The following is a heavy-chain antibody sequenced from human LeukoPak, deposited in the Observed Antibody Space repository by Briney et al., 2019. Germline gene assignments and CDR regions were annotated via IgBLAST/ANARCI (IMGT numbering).Heavy chain of an antibody. CDR3: ASIAVAGGDY. D-gene: IGHD6-19*01. V-gene: IGHV3-30-3*01. Sequence: GRSLRLSCAASGFTFSSYAMHWVRQDPGKGLEWVAVISYDGSNKYYADSVKGRFTISRDNSKNTLYLQMNSLRAEDTAVYYCASIAVAGGDYWGQGTLVTVSS. J-gene: IGHJ4*02. CDR2: ISYDGSNK. CDR1: GFTFSSYA.